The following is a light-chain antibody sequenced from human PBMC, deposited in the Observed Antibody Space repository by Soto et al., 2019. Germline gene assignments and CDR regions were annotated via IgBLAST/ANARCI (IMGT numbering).Light chain of an antibody. CDR3: AAWDGTLNGVL. CDR2: NNN. J-gene: IGLJ2*01. V-gene: IGLV1-44*01. Sequence: QSVLTQPPSASGTPGQRVTIYCSGGSSDIGSNTVNWYQQVPGTAPKLLIYNNNQRPSGVPDRFSGSRSGTSASLAISGLQSEDEGDYYCAAWDGTLNGVLFGGGTKLTVL. CDR1: SSDIGSNT.